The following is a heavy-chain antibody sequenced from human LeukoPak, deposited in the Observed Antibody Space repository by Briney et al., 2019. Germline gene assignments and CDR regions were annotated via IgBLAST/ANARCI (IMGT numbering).Heavy chain of an antibody. Sequence: GGSLRLSCAASGFSFSSHGMGWVRQAPGKGLEWVSGIIGGAGSTYYADSVKGRFTISGDNSKNTLFLQMNSLRAEDTAVYYCAHGAMYQLDYWGQGTLVTVSS. J-gene: IGHJ4*02. D-gene: IGHD2-2*01. V-gene: IGHV3-23*01. CDR1: GFSFSSHG. CDR3: AHGAMYQLDY. CDR2: IIGGAGST.